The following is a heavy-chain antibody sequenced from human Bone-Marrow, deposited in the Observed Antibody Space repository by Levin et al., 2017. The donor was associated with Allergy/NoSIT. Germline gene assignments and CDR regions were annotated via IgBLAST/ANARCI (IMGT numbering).Heavy chain of an antibody. CDR1: GGSISSYY. CDR3: ARDNIAARPSGWFDP. Sequence: ESLKISCTVSGGSISSYYWSWIRQPPGKGLEWIGYIYYSGSTNYNPSLKSRVTISVDTSKNQFSLKLSSVTAADTAVYYCARDNIAARPSGWFDPWGQGTLVTVSS. CDR2: IYYSGST. D-gene: IGHD6-6*01. V-gene: IGHV4-59*01. J-gene: IGHJ5*02.